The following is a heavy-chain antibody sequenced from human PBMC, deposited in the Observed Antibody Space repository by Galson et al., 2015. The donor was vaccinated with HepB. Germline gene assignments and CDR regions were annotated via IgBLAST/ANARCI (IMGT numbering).Heavy chain of an antibody. V-gene: IGHV3-74*01. CDR1: GFTFSSYW. CDR2: INGDGSST. D-gene: IGHD1-26*01. Sequence: SLRLSCAASGFTFSSYWIHWVRQAPGKGLVWVSRINGDGSSTNYADSVKGRFTISRDNAKNTLYLQMNSLRAEDTAVYFCARGGYLHTHSFDYWGQGTLATVSS. J-gene: IGHJ4*02. CDR3: ARGGYLHTHSFDY.